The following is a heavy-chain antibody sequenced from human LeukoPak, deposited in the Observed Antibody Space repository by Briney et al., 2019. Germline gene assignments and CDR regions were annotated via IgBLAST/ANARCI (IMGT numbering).Heavy chain of an antibody. D-gene: IGHD3-22*01. Sequence: ASVKVSCKASGYTFTSYDINWVRQAPGQGLEWMGWINTNTGNPTYAQGFTGRFVFSLDTSVSTAYLQISSLKAEDTAFYYCARQQHYYDSSGPSILLDFWGQGTLVTVSS. CDR1: GYTFTSYD. J-gene: IGHJ4*02. V-gene: IGHV7-4-1*02. CDR3: ARQQHYYDSSGPSILLDF. CDR2: INTNTGNP.